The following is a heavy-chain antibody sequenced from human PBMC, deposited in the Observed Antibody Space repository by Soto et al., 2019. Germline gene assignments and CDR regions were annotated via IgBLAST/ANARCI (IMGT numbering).Heavy chain of an antibody. V-gene: IGHV1-46*03. D-gene: IGHD6-13*01. CDR3: ARASPQFSSSWDYYYYMDV. Sequence: ASVKVSCKASGYTFTSYYMHWVRQAPGQGLEWMGIINPSGGSTSYAQKFQGRVTMTRDTSTSTVYMELSSLRSEDTAVYYCARASPQFSSSWDYYYYMDVWGKGTRVTVSS. CDR1: GYTFTSYY. CDR2: INPSGGST. J-gene: IGHJ6*03.